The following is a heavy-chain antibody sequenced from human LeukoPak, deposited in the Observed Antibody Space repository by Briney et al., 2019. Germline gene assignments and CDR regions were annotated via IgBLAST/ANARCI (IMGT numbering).Heavy chain of an antibody. Sequence: GRSLRLSCVASGFTFSTYWMHWVRQAPGKGLVWVSRIKSDGSSTNYADSVKDRFTISRDNAKNTLYLQMNSLRDEDTAVYYCARDPVGGRPDYWGQGTLVTVSS. J-gene: IGHJ4*02. CDR3: ARDPVGGRPDY. V-gene: IGHV3-74*01. CDR1: GFTFSTYW. D-gene: IGHD1-26*01. CDR2: IKSDGSST.